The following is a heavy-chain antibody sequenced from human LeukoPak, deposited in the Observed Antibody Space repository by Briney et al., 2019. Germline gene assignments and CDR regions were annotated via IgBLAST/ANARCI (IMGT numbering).Heavy chain of an antibody. CDR1: GFSFNDYW. CDR2: IYSGGST. CDR3: ATPGGGPYYYYMDV. V-gene: IGHV3-53*01. Sequence: GGSLRLSCAASGFSFNDYWMSWVRQAPGKGLEWVSVIYSGGSTYYADSVKGRFTISRDNSKNTLYLQMNSLRAEDTAVYYCATPGGGPYYYYMDVWGKGTTVTVSS. D-gene: IGHD3-10*01. J-gene: IGHJ6*03.